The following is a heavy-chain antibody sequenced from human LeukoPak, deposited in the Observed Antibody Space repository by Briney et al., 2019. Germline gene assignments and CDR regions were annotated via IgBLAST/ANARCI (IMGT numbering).Heavy chain of an antibody. CDR3: AREGGPYRPLDY. J-gene: IGHJ4*02. CDR2: VNLQGST. CDR1: GGSITQINY. Sequence: SGTLSLTCGVSGGSITQINYWTWVRQPPGKGLEWIGEVNLQGSTNYNPSLMGRVAISVDKSENHVSLQLTSVTAADTAVYYCAREGGPYRPLDYSGQGTLVTVSS. V-gene: IGHV4-4*02.